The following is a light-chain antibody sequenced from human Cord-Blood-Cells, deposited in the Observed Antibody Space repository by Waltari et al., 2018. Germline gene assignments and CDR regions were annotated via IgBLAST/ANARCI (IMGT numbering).Light chain of an antibody. V-gene: IGLV2-11*01. CDR3: CSYAGSYV. Sequence: QSALTQPRSVAGSPGQSVTISCTGTSSDVGGYNSVSWYQQHPGKAHKLMIYDVSKRPSGVPDRFSGSKSGNTASLTISGLQAEDEADYYCCSYAGSYVFGTGTKVTVL. J-gene: IGLJ1*01. CDR1: SSDVGGYNS. CDR2: DVS.